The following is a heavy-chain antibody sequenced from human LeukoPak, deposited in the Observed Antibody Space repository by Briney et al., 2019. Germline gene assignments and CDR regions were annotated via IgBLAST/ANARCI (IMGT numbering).Heavy chain of an antibody. CDR3: ARYSSSSGSADY. Sequence: ASVKVSCKASGYTFTSYDINWVRQATGQGLEWMGWMNPNSGNTGYARKFQGRVTMTRNTSISTAYMELSSLRSEDTAVYYCARYSSSSGSADYWGQGTLVTVSS. CDR2: MNPNSGNT. D-gene: IGHD6-6*01. J-gene: IGHJ4*02. V-gene: IGHV1-8*01. CDR1: GYTFTSYD.